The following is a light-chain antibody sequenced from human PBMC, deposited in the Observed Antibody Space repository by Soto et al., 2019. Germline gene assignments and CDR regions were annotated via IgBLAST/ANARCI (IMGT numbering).Light chain of an antibody. CDR2: GAT. V-gene: IGKV1-5*01. Sequence: IQMTQSPSSLSASVGDRATITCRASQSISILLAWFQLKPGKAPRLLIYGATSWDSGVPSRFSGCGSGTEFTLTISSLQPDDFAAYYCQQYNSYPWTFGQGTKVDIK. J-gene: IGKJ1*01. CDR1: QSISIL. CDR3: QQYNSYPWT.